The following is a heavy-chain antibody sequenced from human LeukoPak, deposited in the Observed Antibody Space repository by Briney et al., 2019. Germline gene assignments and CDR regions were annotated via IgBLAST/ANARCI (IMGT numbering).Heavy chain of an antibody. Sequence: ASVKVSCKASGYTFTGYYMHWVRQAPGQGLEWMGWINPNSGGTNYAQKFQGRVTMTRDTSISTAYMELSRLRSDDTAVYYCARGDSSGYYPYFDYWGQGTLVTVSS. J-gene: IGHJ4*02. D-gene: IGHD3-22*01. V-gene: IGHV1-2*02. CDR2: INPNSGGT. CDR3: ARGDSSGYYPYFDY. CDR1: GYTFTGYY.